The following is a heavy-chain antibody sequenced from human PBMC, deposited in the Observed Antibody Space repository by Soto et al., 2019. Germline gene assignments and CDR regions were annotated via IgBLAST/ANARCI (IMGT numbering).Heavy chain of an antibody. CDR1: GGSIRRENFY. J-gene: IGHJ4*02. D-gene: IGHD3-10*01. Sequence: PSETLALTCTVSGGSIRRENFYGGWILQPPGKGLAWIWHIYYIGSTYYNPSLKSRAGISLDSSKSQVSLKLTSVTAADPAVSLCARIIMNYYRLDYWGQGALVTVSS. V-gene: IGHV4-30-4*01. CDR3: ARIIMNYYRLDY. CDR2: IYYIGST.